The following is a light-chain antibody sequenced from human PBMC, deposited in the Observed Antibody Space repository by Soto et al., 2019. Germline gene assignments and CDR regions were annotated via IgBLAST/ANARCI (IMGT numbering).Light chain of an antibody. J-gene: IGKJ1*01. V-gene: IGKV3-11*01. CDR2: DAS. CDR3: QQRSNWPQWT. Sequence: EILLTQSPAPLSLSPGERATLSCRASQSVSSYLAWYQQKPGQAPRLLIYDASNRATGIPARFSGSGSGTDFTLTISSLEPEDFAVYYCQQRSNWPQWTFGQGTKVDIK. CDR1: QSVSSY.